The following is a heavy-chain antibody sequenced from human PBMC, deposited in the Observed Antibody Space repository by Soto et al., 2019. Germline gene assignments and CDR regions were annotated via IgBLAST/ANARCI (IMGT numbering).Heavy chain of an antibody. CDR1: GFNFGDYY. D-gene: IGHD1-26*01. V-gene: IGHV3-11*06. Sequence: QMQLVESGGDLVKPGGSLRLSCAASGFNFGDYYMSWVRQAPGKGLEWVSFVSSTGGYTKYSDSVGGRFTVSRDNGRNSLXXQLNSLRVEDTAVYYCARLRVGVNWYFDLWGRGTLVTVSS. CDR3: ARLRVGVNWYFDL. CDR2: VSSTGGYT. J-gene: IGHJ2*01.